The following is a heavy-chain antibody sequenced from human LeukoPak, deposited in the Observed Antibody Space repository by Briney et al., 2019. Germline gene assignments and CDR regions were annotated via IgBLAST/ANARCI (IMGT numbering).Heavy chain of an antibody. D-gene: IGHD3-22*01. CDR3: ARVYDSSGMCLGY. Sequence: SETLSLTCTVSGGSISSGGYYWSWIRQHPGKGLEWIGYIYYSGSTYYNPSPKSRVTISVDTSKNQFSLKLSSVTAADTAVYYCARVYDSSGMCLGYWGQGTLVTVSS. V-gene: IGHV4-31*03. CDR2: IYYSGST. J-gene: IGHJ4*02. CDR1: GGSISSGGYY.